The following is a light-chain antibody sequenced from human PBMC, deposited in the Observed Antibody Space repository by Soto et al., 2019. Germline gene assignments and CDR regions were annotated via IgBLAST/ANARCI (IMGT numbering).Light chain of an antibody. V-gene: IGLV2-14*01. J-gene: IGLJ2*01. CDR1: SSDVGGYNY. CDR3: SSYTSRSTVV. CDR2: EVS. Sequence: QSVLTQPASVSGSPGQSITISCTGTSSDVGGYNYVSWYQQHPGKAPKLMIYEVSNRPSGVSNRFSGSKSGNTASLTISGLQVEDEADYYCSSYTSRSTVVFGGGTKLTVL.